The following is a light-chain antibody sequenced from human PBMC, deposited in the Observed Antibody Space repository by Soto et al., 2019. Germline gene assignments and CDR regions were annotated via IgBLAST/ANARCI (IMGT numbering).Light chain of an antibody. CDR3: QQYNNWATWT. CDR2: GAS. CDR1: HSVSSN. Sequence: EIVMTQSPATLSVSPGKRATLSCRASHSVSSNLAWYQQKPGQAPRLLIYGASTRATGIPARFSGSGSGTEFTLTSSSRQSEDFAVYYCQQYNNWATWTFGQGTKVEIK. V-gene: IGKV3-15*01. J-gene: IGKJ1*01.